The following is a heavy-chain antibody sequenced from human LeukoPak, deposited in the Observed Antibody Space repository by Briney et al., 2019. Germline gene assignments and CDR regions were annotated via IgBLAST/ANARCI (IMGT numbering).Heavy chain of an antibody. CDR2: IYYSGST. CDR1: GGSISSYY. CDR3: ASMEYYYDSSGYSDYYYGMDV. V-gene: IGHV4-59*01. Sequence: PSETLSLTCTVSGGSISSYYWSWIRQPPGKGLEWIGYIYYSGSTNYNPSLKSRVTISVDTSKNQFSLKLSSVTAADTAVYYCASMEYYYDSSGYSDYYYGMDVWGQGTTVTVSS. J-gene: IGHJ6*02. D-gene: IGHD3-22*01.